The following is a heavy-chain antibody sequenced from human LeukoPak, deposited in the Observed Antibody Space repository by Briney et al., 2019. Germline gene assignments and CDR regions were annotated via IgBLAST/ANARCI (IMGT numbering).Heavy chain of an antibody. D-gene: IGHD4-17*01. CDR3: ARGDYGDYFYYFDY. J-gene: IGHJ4*02. CDR1: GGTFSSYA. Sequence: SVKVSCKAPGGTFSSYAISWVRQAPGQGLEWMGGIIPIFGTANYAQKFQGRVTITTDESTSTAYMELSSLRSEDTAVYYCARGDYGDYFYYFDYWGQGTLVTVSS. CDR2: IIPIFGTA. V-gene: IGHV1-69*05.